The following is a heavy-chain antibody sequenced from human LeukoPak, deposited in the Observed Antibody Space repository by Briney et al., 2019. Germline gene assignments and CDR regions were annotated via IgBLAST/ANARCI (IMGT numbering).Heavy chain of an antibody. CDR3: AISGSYLGYFQH. Sequence: SETLSLTCAVYGGSFSGYYWSWIRQPPGKGQEWIGEINHSGSTNYNPSLKSRVTISVDTSKNQFSLKLSSVTAADTAVYYCAISGSYLGYFQHWGQGTLVTVSS. J-gene: IGHJ1*01. CDR1: GGSFSGYY. V-gene: IGHV4-34*01. CDR2: INHSGST. D-gene: IGHD1-26*01.